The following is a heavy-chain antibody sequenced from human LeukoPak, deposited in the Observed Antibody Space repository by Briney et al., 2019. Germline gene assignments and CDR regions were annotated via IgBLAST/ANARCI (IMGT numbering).Heavy chain of an antibody. CDR3: ARGVGYDFWSGYQNTGFDY. CDR1: GGSISSGDYY. J-gene: IGHJ4*02. Sequence: SETLSLTCTVSGGSISSGDYYWSWIRQPPGKGLEWIGYIYYSGSTYYNPSLKSRVTISVDTSKNQFSLKLSSVTAADTAVYYCARGVGYDFWSGYQNTGFDYWGLGTLVTVSS. CDR2: IYYSGST. V-gene: IGHV4-30-4*01. D-gene: IGHD3-3*01.